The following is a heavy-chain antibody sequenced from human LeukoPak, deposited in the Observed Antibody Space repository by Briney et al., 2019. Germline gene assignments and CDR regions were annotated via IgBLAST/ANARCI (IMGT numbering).Heavy chain of an antibody. Sequence: PGGSLRLSCVASGFPFDRYWMSWVRQAPGKGLEWVANIKHDGSDKNFVDSVKGRFTISRDNAENSLFLQMNSLRADDTAVYFCARQPIYEAYFDFWGQGTLVTVSS. D-gene: IGHD3-16*01. CDR1: GFPFDRYW. CDR3: ARQPIYEAYFDF. CDR2: IKHDGSDK. V-gene: IGHV3-7*01. J-gene: IGHJ4*02.